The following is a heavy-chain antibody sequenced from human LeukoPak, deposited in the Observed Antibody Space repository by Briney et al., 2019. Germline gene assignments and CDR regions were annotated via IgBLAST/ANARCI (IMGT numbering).Heavy chain of an antibody. CDR1: GFTFSSYW. CDR3: ARGGFNTAMVDY. J-gene: IGHJ4*02. V-gene: IGHV3-74*01. Sequence: GGSLRLSCAASGFTFSSYWMHWVRQAPGKGLVWDSRINSDGSSTSYADSVKGRFTISRDNAKNTLYLQMNSLRAEDTAVYYCARGGFNTAMVDYWGQGTLVTVSS. CDR2: INSDGSST. D-gene: IGHD5-18*01.